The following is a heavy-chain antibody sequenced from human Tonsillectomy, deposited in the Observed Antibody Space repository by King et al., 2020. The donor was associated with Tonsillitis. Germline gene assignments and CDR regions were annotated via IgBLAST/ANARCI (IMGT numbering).Heavy chain of an antibody. J-gene: IGHJ2*01. CDR1: GFTFTSSA. Sequence: MQLVQSGPEVKKPGTSVKVSCKASGFTFTSSAVQWVRQARGQRLEWIGWIVVGSGNTNYAQKFQERVTITRDMSTSTAYMELSSLRSEDTAVYYCAAVVCGCDGVYWYFDLWGRGTLVTVSS. V-gene: IGHV1-58*01. D-gene: IGHD2-21*01. CDR2: IVVGSGNT. CDR3: AAVVCGCDGVYWYFDL.